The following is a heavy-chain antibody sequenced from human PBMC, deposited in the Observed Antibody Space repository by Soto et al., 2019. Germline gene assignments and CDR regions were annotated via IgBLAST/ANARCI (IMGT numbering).Heavy chain of an antibody. Sequence: EVQLLESGGGLVQPGGSLRLSCVASGFSFSGFAMSWVRQAPGKGLGWVSSITGTGVSIYYADSVRVRFTISRDNSKNTLSLQKSILRAEDTARYYCAKDSIPYSSSYDLDHWGRGALVTVSS. J-gene: IGHJ4*02. CDR2: ITGTGVSI. V-gene: IGHV3-23*01. CDR3: AKDSIPYSSSYDLDH. CDR1: GFSFSGFA. D-gene: IGHD6-6*01.